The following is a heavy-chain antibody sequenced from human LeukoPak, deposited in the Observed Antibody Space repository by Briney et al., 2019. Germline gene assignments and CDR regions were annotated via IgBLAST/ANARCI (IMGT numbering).Heavy chain of an antibody. D-gene: IGHD2-15*01. J-gene: IGHJ5*02. Sequence: SETLSLTCSVSGGPISDYYWSWIRQSPAEGLEWIGYIYYSGGTGDTNYNPSLNIGVTISVDTSKNQFSLKLSSVTAADTAVYYCAREVAGTYWFDPWGQGTLVTVSS. V-gene: IGHV4-59*12. CDR1: GGPISDYY. CDR3: AREVAGTYWFDP. CDR2: IYYSGGTGDT.